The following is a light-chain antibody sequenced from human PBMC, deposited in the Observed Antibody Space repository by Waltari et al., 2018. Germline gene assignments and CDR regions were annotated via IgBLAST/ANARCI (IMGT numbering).Light chain of an antibody. CDR1: QSVLYNSENKNY. J-gene: IGKJ1*01. V-gene: IGKV4-1*01. CDR3: QQYYGTPPRT. Sequence: IVMTQFPDSLAVSLGERATITCKSSQSVLYNSENKNYLAWYQQKPGQPPKLLIYWASTRESGVPDRFSGSGSGTDFTLTITSLQAEDVAVYYCQQYYGTPPRTFGQGTKVEIK. CDR2: WAS.